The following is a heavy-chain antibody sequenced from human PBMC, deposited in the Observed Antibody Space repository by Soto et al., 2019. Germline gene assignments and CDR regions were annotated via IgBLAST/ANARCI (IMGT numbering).Heavy chain of an antibody. CDR3: ASRPRYSSGGAHFDY. CDR2: IWPGDSDT. V-gene: IGHV5-51*01. D-gene: IGHD6-19*01. Sequence: VESLKISGKGSGYDFGSYWRGWVRQVPGKGLEWMGIIWPGDSDTRYSPSFQGQVTLSIDKSIRTAYLQWGSLKASDTAMYYCASRPRYSSGGAHFDYWGQGTLVTVSS. CDR1: GYDFGSYW. J-gene: IGHJ4*02.